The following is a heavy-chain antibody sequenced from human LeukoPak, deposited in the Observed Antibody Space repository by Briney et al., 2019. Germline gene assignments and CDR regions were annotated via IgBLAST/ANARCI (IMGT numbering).Heavy chain of an antibody. V-gene: IGHV3-23*01. CDR2: ISGSGGST. Sequence: GGSLILSCAASGFTFSSYAISWVRQAPGKGLEWVSAISGSGGSTYYADSVKGRFPISRDNSKNTLYLQMNSLRAEDTAVYYRAKDGWLLAYYYYYYGMDVWGQGTTVTVSS. CDR3: AKDGWLLAYYYYYYGMDV. D-gene: IGHD3-22*01. J-gene: IGHJ6*02. CDR1: GFTFSSYA.